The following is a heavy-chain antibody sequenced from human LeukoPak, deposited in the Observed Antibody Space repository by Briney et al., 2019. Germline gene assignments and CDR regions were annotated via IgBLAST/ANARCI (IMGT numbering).Heavy chain of an antibody. CDR2: ISTSSTTI. J-gene: IGHJ5*01. CDR1: GFTFSIYS. CDR3: AKEMGYCTGGSCYRWFDS. V-gene: IGHV3-48*01. D-gene: IGHD2-15*01. Sequence: GGSLRLSCAASGFTFSIYSMSWVRQAPGKGLEWLSYISTSSTTIYYADSVKGRFTISRDDARNSLSLQMNSLRADDTAVYYCAKEMGYCTGGSCYRWFDSWGQGTLVTVSS.